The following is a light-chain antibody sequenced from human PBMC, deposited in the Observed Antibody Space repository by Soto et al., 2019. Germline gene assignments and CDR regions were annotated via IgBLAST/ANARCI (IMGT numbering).Light chain of an antibody. CDR3: QQYNNWPLT. Sequence: EMVMTQSPATLSVSPGERATLSGRASQSVSSNLAWYQQKPGQAPRLLIYGASTRATGIPARFSGSGSGTEFTLTISSLQSEDFAVYYCQQYNNWPLTFGQGTKLEIK. CDR2: GAS. V-gene: IGKV3-15*01. CDR1: QSVSSN. J-gene: IGKJ2*01.